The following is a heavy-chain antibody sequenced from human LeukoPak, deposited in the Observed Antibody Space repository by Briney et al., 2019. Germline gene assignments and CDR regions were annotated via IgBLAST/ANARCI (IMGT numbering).Heavy chain of an antibody. CDR2: ISSSSSYI. Sequence: GGSLRVSCAASGFTFISYSMNWVRQALGKGLEWVSSISSSSSYIYYADSVKGRFTISRDNAKNSLYLQMNSLRAEDTAVYYCASGVTVTGDYWGQGTLVTVSS. D-gene: IGHD4-17*01. CDR1: GFTFISYS. J-gene: IGHJ4*02. V-gene: IGHV3-21*01. CDR3: ASGVTVTGDY.